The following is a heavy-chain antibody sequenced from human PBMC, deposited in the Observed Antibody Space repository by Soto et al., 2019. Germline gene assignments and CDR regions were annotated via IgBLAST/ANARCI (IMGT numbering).Heavy chain of an antibody. Sequence: GGSLRLSCAASGFTFSKYALSWVRQAPGKGLEWVSAISGSGASTHYSDSVKGRVTISRDNSKNTVFLQMTSLRAEDTAVYSCAKYYYDRSGSPSAFDYWGQGTLVTVSS. D-gene: IGHD3-22*01. J-gene: IGHJ4*02. CDR1: GFTFSKYA. CDR2: ISGSGAST. V-gene: IGHV3-23*01. CDR3: AKYYYDRSGSPSAFDY.